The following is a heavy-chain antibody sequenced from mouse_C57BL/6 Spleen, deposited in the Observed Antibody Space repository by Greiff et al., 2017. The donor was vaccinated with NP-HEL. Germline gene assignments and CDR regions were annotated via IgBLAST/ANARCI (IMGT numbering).Heavy chain of an antibody. CDR3: TREGIYYGSSPHWYFDV. D-gene: IGHD1-1*01. J-gene: IGHJ1*03. CDR2: ISSGGDYI. V-gene: IGHV5-9-1*02. CDR1: GFTFSSYA. Sequence: EVQLVESGEGLVKPGGSLKLSCAASGFTFSSYAMSWVRQTPEKRLEWVAYISSGGDYIYYADTVKGRFTISRDNARNTLYLQMSSLKSEDTAMYYCTREGIYYGSSPHWYFDVWGTGTTVTVSS.